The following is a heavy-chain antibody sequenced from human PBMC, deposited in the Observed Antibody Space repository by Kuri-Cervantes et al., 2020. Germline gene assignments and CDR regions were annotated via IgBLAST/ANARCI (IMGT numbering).Heavy chain of an antibody. J-gene: IGHJ4*02. Sequence: GGSLRLSCAASGFTFSTHWMSWVRQAPGKGLEWVANIKEDGSAKYYVDSVEGRFTISRDNAKNSLYLQMNNLRAEDTALYYCAKVNGSGTFDYWGQGTLVTVSS. D-gene: IGHD3-10*01. V-gene: IGHV3-7*05. CDR3: AKVNGSGTFDY. CDR2: IKEDGSAK. CDR1: GFTFSTHW.